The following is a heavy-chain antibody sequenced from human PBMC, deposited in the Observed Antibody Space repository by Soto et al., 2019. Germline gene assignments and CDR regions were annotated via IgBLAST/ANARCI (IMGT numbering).Heavy chain of an antibody. CDR3: ARASSGRGLDV. Sequence: EVQLVQSGAEVKKPGESLKISCQASGYKFITYSIAWVRQLPGKGLEYMGFIYPGDSDTRYTPSFEGRVTISADKSITTAFLQWTSLRASDTATYYCARASSGRGLDVWGQGTTVSVSS. CDR2: IYPGDSDT. J-gene: IGHJ6*01. CDR1: GYKFITYS. V-gene: IGHV5-51*01. D-gene: IGHD3-10*01.